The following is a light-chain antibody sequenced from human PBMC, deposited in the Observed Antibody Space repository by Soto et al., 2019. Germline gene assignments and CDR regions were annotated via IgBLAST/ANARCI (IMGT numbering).Light chain of an antibody. J-gene: IGKJ5*01. V-gene: IGKV1-12*01. CDR1: QNISTW. Sequence: DIQMTQSPSSVSASVGDRVTITCRASQNISTWLAWYQQKPGTAPKLLIYAASSMKSGVPSRFSGSGSGTDFTLTITSLQPEDFATYHCQQAGSFPITFGQGTRLEIK. CDR3: QQAGSFPIT. CDR2: AAS.